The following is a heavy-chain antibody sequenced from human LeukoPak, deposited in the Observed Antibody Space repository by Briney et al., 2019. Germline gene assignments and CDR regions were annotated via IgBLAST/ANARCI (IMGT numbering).Heavy chain of an antibody. CDR3: AKERAGYTNTYYFDY. CDR2: IGGSGANT. Sequence: GGSLSLSCPASGFTFSTYAMSGARQARGKGRGWVSTIGGSGANTYYAASVRGRFTISRDNSKNTLYLHMTSLRAEDTAVYYCAKERAGYTNTYYFDYWGQGTLVTVSS. J-gene: IGHJ4*02. D-gene: IGHD3-16*02. CDR1: GFTFSTYA. V-gene: IGHV3-23*01.